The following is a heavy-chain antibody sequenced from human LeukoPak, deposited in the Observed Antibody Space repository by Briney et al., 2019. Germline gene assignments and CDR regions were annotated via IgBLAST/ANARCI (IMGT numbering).Heavy chain of an antibody. CDR2: INPGGSSI. V-gene: IGHV3-74*01. CDR1: GFTFSSYW. Sequence: PGGSLRLSCAASGFTFSSYWIHWVRQVPGKGLVWVARINPGGSSITYADSVKGRFTISRDNAKNTLYLQMDSLRAEDTGVYYCARSNQADDYWGQGTLVIVSS. J-gene: IGHJ4*02. CDR3: ARSNQADDY. D-gene: IGHD1-14*01.